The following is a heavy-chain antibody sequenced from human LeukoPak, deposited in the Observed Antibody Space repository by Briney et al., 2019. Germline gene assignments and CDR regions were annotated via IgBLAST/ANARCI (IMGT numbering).Heavy chain of an antibody. CDR1: GFTFSNYA. CDR2: ISGSGSST. V-gene: IGHV3-23*01. D-gene: IGHD6-6*01. J-gene: IGHJ4*02. Sequence: GGSLRLSCAASGFTFSNYAMTWVRQAPGKGLGWVSGISGSGSSTYYADSVKGRFTLSRDYPKNTLYLQMSSLRAEDTAVYYCARATYVSSSQSLGYWGQGTLVTVSS. CDR3: ARATYVSSSQSLGY.